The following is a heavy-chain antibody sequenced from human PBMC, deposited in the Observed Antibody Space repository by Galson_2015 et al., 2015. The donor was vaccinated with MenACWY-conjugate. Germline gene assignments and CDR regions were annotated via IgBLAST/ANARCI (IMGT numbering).Heavy chain of an antibody. CDR3: ARDIDDAGRDF. CDR2: INIANGNT. CDR1: GYTFTNYY. Sequence: SVKVSCKASGYTFTNYYLHWVRQAPGQRLEWMGWINIANGNTKYSQKFQGRVTITRDTSATTTYMELSSLRSEDTAIYYCARDIDDAGRDFWGQGTLVTVSS. J-gene: IGHJ4*02. D-gene: IGHD2-2*01. V-gene: IGHV1-3*04.